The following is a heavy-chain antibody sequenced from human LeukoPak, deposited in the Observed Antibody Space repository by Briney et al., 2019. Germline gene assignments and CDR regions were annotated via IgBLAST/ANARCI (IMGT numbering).Heavy chain of an antibody. CDR3: ARQVGTFYYYYGMDV. V-gene: IGHV4-59*08. Sequence: SETLSLTCSVSGGSVSSYYWSWIRQPPGKGLEWIGYVYYSGSTNYNPSLKSRVTISVDTSKNQLSLKLSSVTAADTAVYYCARQVGTFYYYYGMDVWGQGTTVTVSS. CDR2: VYYSGST. CDR1: GGSVSSYY. D-gene: IGHD1-14*01. J-gene: IGHJ6*02.